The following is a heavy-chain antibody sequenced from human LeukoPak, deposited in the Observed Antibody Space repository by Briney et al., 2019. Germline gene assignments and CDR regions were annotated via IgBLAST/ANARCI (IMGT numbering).Heavy chain of an antibody. CDR1: GGSFSGYY. V-gene: IGHV4-34*01. CDR3: ARDAALTMVRGVIIRSHYYYYGMDV. J-gene: IGHJ6*02. Sequence: SETLSLTCAVYGGSFSGYYWSWIRQPPGKGLEWIGEINHSGSTNYNPSLKSRVTMSVDTSKNQFSLKLSSVTAADTAVYYCARDAALTMVRGVIIRSHYYYYGMDVWGQGTTVTVSS. CDR2: INHSGST. D-gene: IGHD3-10*01.